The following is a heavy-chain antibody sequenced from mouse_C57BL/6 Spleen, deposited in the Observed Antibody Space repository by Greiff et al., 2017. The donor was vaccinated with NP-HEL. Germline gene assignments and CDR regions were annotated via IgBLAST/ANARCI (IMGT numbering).Heavy chain of an antibody. CDR1: GYTFTSYW. CDR2: IDPSDSYT. V-gene: IGHV1-69*01. Sequence: VQLQQSGAELVMPGASVKLSCKASGYTFTSYWMHWVKQRPGQGLEWIGEIDPSDSYTNYNQKFKGKSTLNVDKSSSTAYMQLSSLTSEDSAVYYCARDDGYFAYWGQGTLVTVSA. CDR3: ARDDGYFAY. J-gene: IGHJ3*01. D-gene: IGHD2-3*01.